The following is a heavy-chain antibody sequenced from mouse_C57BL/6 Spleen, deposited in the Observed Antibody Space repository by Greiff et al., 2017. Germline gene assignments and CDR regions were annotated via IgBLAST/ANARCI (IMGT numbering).Heavy chain of an antibody. J-gene: IGHJ3*01. D-gene: IGHD1-1*01. CDR1: GFTFSDYG. CDR2: ISSGSSTI. Sequence: EVKLMESGGGLVKPGGSLKLSCAASGFTFSDYGMHWVRQAPEKGLEWVAYISSGSSTIYYADTVKGRFTISRDNAKNTLFLQMTSLRSEDTAMYYCARTYYGSSYSFAYWGQGTLVTVSA. CDR3: ARTYYGSSYSFAY. V-gene: IGHV5-17*01.